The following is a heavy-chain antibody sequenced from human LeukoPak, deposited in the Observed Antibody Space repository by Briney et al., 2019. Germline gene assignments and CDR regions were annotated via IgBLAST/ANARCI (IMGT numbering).Heavy chain of an antibody. CDR1: GGSISSSSYY. D-gene: IGHD3-10*01. J-gene: IGHJ4*02. CDR3: GIGYGSGSSLDY. V-gene: IGHV4-39*01. Sequence: SETLSLTCTVSGGSISSSSYYWGWIRQPPGKGLEWIGSIYYSGSTYYNPSLKSRVTISVDTPKNQFSLKLSSVTAADTAVYYCGIGYGSGSSLDYWGQGTLVTVSS. CDR2: IYYSGST.